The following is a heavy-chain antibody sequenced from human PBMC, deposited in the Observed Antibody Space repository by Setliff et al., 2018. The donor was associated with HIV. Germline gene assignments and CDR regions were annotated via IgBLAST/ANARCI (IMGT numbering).Heavy chain of an antibody. CDR1: GGSISTSY. D-gene: IGHD2-15*01. CDR3: AREHCSGGSCNGFDS. Sequence: PSETLSLTCTVSGGSISTSYWNWIRQPPGKGLEWIAYIYISGTTNYNPSLKSRVTISLDTSRNQFSLKLGSVTVADTAMYYCAREHCSGGSCNGFDSWGQGTMVTVS. J-gene: IGHJ3*02. V-gene: IGHV4-4*09. CDR2: IYISGTT.